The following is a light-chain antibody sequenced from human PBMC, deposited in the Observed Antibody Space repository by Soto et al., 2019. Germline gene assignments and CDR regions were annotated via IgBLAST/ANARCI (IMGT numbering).Light chain of an antibody. J-gene: IGKJ1*01. CDR3: QQRSNLPWT. CDR2: DAS. V-gene: IGKV3D-20*02. Sequence: SPVALSVSPGERATLSCRGSQTVTRSYLAWYQQKPGQAPRLLIFDASNRATGIPVRFSGSGSGTDFTLTVSSLEPEDFAVYFCQQRSNLPWTFGQGTKVDIK. CDR1: QTVTRSY.